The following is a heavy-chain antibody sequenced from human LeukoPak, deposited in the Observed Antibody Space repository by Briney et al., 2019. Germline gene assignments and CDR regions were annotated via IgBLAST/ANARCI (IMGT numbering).Heavy chain of an antibody. CDR3: ARGVGATTKLFDY. CDR1: GGTFSSYA. Sequence: EASVKVSCKASGGTFSSYAISWVRQAPGQGLEWMGGIIPIFGTANYAQKFQGRVTITADESTSTAYMELSSLRSEDTAVYYCARGVGATTKLFDYWGQGTLVTVSS. J-gene: IGHJ4*02. D-gene: IGHD1-26*01. CDR2: IIPIFGTA. V-gene: IGHV1-69*13.